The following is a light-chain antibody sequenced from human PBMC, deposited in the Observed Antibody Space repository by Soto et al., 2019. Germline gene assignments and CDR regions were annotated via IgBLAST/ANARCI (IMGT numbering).Light chain of an antibody. Sequence: EIVLTQSPATLSLSPGERATLSCRASQSVSSSYLAWYQQKPGQAPRLLIYGASSRATGIPARFSGSGSGTEFTLTISSLQSEDFAVYYCQQYNNWPPWTFGRGTKVDI. J-gene: IGKJ1*01. CDR3: QQYNNWPPWT. V-gene: IGKV3-15*01. CDR2: GAS. CDR1: QSVSSSY.